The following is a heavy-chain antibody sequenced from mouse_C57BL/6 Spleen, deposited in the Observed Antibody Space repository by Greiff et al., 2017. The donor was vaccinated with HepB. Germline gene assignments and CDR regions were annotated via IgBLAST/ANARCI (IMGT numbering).Heavy chain of an antibody. CDR3: AKGATTVVPYWYFDV. J-gene: IGHJ1*03. D-gene: IGHD1-1*01. CDR1: GYTFTSYW. CDR2: INPSSGYT. V-gene: IGHV1-7*01. Sequence: VQLQQSGAELAKPGASVKLSCKASGYTFTSYWMHWVKQRPGQGLEWIGYINPSSGYTKYNQKFKDKATLTADKSSSTAYMQLSSLTYEDSAVYYCAKGATTVVPYWYFDVWGTGTTVTVSS.